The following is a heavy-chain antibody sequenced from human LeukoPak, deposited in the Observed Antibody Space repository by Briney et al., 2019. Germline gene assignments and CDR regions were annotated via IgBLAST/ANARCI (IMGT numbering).Heavy chain of an antibody. J-gene: IGHJ4*02. Sequence: SVKVSCKAPGGSFGRYAISWVRQAPGQGLEWMGGIVPILGTANYAQKFQGRVTITADDSTGTAYMELTSLRSADTAAYYCARSQGYSYGSSYWGQGTLVTVSS. V-gene: IGHV1-69*13. CDR3: ARSQGYSYGSSY. D-gene: IGHD5-18*01. CDR2: IVPILGTA. CDR1: GGSFGRYA.